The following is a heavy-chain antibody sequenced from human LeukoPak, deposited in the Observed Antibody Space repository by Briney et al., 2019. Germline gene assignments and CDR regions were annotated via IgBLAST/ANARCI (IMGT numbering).Heavy chain of an antibody. CDR1: GLSISSSSYY. D-gene: IGHD5-18*01. J-gene: IGHJ4*02. CDR3: TRHVHNYGIDY. Sequence: SETLSLTCTVSGLSISSSSYYWGWFRQPPGKGREWIPNINYGGSTYYNPSLKSRVTISADTSKSQFSLKLSSVTAADTAVYYCTRHVHNYGIDYWGQGTLVTVSS. CDR2: INYGGST. V-gene: IGHV4-39*01.